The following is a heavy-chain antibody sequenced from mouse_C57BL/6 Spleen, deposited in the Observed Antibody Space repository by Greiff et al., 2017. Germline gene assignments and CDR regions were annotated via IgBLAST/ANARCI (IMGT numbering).Heavy chain of an antibody. CDR3: ARGGSSPYYWYFGV. J-gene: IGHJ1*03. Sequence: QVQLQQPGAELVMPGASVKLSCTASGYTFTSYWMHWVKQRPGQGLEWIGEIDPSDSYTNYTPKFKGKSTFTVDKSSSTAYMQLSSLTSEDSAVYYCARGGSSPYYWYFGVWGTGTTVTVS. CDR1: GYTFTSYW. V-gene: IGHV1-69*01. D-gene: IGHD1-1*01. CDR2: IDPSDSYT.